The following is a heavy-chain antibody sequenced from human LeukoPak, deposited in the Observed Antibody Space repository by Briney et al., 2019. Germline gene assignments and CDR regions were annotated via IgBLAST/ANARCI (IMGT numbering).Heavy chain of an antibody. Sequence: GGSLRLSCAASGFTFSSYGMHWVRQAPGKGLEWVAVISYDGSNKYYADSVKGRFTISRDNSKNTLYLQMNSLRAEDTAVYYCAKDRGHHNGGCKDYWGQGTLVTVSS. CDR2: ISYDGSNK. V-gene: IGHV3-30*18. J-gene: IGHJ4*02. CDR3: AKDRGHHNGGCKDY. D-gene: IGHD2-8*01. CDR1: GFTFSSYG.